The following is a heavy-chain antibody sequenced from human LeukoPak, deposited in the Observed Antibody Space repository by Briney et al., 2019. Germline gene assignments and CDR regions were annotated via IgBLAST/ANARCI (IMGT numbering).Heavy chain of an antibody. Sequence: TSETLSLTCTVSGGSISSYYWSWIRQPAGKGLEWIGRIYTSGSTNYNPSLKSRVTMSVDTSKNQFSLKLSSVTAADTAVYYCARQVLTAIELNWFDPWGQGTLVTVSS. CDR2: IYTSGST. V-gene: IGHV4-4*07. CDR1: GGSISSYY. D-gene: IGHD2-21*02. J-gene: IGHJ5*02. CDR3: ARQVLTAIELNWFDP.